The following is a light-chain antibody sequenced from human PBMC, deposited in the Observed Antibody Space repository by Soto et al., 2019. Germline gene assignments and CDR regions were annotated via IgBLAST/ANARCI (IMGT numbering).Light chain of an antibody. J-gene: IGLJ3*02. CDR2: EVN. CDR3: SSFTSSSTQV. Sequence: QSALTQPASVSGSLGQSITISCTGSSSDVGGYNYVSWYQQHPGKAPKLMIYEVNNRPSGVSNRFSGSKSGNTASLTISGLQAEDEADYYCSSFTSSSTQVLGGGTKVPS. V-gene: IGLV2-14*01. CDR1: SSDVGGYNY.